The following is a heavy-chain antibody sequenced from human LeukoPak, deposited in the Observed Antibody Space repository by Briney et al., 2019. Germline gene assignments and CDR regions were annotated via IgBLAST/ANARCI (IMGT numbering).Heavy chain of an antibody. CDR2: IRSKANSYAT. J-gene: IGHJ4*02. CDR3: SSHPQLVGTDY. V-gene: IGHV3-73*01. D-gene: IGHD6-6*01. CDR1: GFTFSGSA. Sequence: PGGSLRLSCAASGFTFSGSAMHWVRQASGKGLEWVGRIRSKANSYATAYAASVKGRFTISRDDSKNTAYLQMNSLKTEDTAVYYCSSHPQLVGTDYWGQGTLVTVSS.